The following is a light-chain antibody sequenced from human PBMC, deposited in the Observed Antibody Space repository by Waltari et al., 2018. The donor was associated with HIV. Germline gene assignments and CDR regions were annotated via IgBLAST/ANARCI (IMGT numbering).Light chain of an antibody. CDR3: SSFTTSNYLL. CDR1: SSDVGAYDF. J-gene: IGLJ2*01. Sequence: QSALTQPASVSGSPGQSITVSCTGTSSDVGAYDFVSWYQQTPGTAPKLVIYDVSYRPSVISTRFSGSKSGNTASLTISGLQTEDEADYYCSSFTTSNYLLFGGGTKMTVL. CDR2: DVS. V-gene: IGLV2-14*01.